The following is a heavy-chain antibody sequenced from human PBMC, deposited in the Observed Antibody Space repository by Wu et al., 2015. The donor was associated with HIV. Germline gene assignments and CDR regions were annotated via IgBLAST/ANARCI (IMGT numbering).Heavy chain of an antibody. D-gene: IGHD2-2*01. Sequence: QVQLVQSGAEVKKPGASVKVSCKASGYTFTSYGISWVRQAPGQGLEWMAVINPSDGSTSYSERFQGRVTLTRDTSTSTVYMELSSLKSEDTAVYYCARDGTYCSSTSCSAHYYGMDVWGQGP. CDR2: INPSDGST. CDR3: ARDGTYCSSTSCSAHYYGMDV. CDR1: GYTFTSYG. V-gene: IGHV1-46*01. J-gene: IGHJ6*02.